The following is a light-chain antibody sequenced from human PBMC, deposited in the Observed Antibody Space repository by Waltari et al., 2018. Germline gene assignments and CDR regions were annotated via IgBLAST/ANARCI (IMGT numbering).Light chain of an antibody. Sequence: QSALTQPASVSGSPGQSITISCTGTSRDVGGYNSVSWYQQHPGKAPKLMLSDVSNRPSGISKRCSGSKSGNTASLTISGLQAEDEAHYYCSSYTTSFTLVFGGGTKLTVL. V-gene: IGLV2-14*03. CDR3: SSYTTSFTLV. J-gene: IGLJ2*01. CDR1: SRDVGGYNS. CDR2: DVS.